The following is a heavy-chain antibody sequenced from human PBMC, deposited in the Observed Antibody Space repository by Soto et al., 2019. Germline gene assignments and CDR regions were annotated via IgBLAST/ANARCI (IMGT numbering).Heavy chain of an antibody. CDR2: INHSGST. CDR3: ARLLPPSFYLDF. CDR1: VGSISCYY. V-gene: IGHV4-34*01. J-gene: IGHJ4*02. D-gene: IGHD2-15*01. Sequence: SETLSLTCAVYVGSISCYYWSWIRQPPGKWLEWIGEINHSGSTNXXPSLKSRVXISVDNSKNQFXLNLNXFTSADPALYYCARLLPPSFYLDFWAQGTLVTVSS.